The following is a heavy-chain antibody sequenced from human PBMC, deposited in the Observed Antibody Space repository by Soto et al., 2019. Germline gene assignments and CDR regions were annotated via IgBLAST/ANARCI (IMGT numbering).Heavy chain of an antibody. D-gene: IGHD3-22*01. CDR3: ARGNPYDSSGYYYSRPYYFDC. CDR2: MNPNSGNA. V-gene: IGHV1-8*01. CDR1: GYTFTSYD. J-gene: IGHJ4*02. Sequence: QVQLVQSGAEVKKPGASVKVSCKASGYTFTSYDINWVRQATGQGLEWMGWMNPNSGNAGYAQKFKGRVTMTRNTSISTAYMELSSLRSEDTAVYYCARGNPYDSSGYYYSRPYYFDCWGQGTLVTVSS.